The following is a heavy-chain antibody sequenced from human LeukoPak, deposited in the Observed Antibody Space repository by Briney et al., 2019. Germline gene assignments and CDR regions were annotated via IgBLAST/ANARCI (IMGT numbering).Heavy chain of an antibody. CDR3: ARGTGSYYSLGY. CDR2: INSDGGST. CDR1: GFTFSSYW. V-gene: IGHV3-74*01. J-gene: IGHJ4*02. Sequence: GGSLRLSCAASGFTFSSYWIHWVRQAPGKGLVWVPRINSDGGSTSYADSVKGRFTISRDNAKNTLYLQMDSLRAEDTAMYYCARGTGSYYSLGYWGQGTLVTVSS. D-gene: IGHD1-26*01.